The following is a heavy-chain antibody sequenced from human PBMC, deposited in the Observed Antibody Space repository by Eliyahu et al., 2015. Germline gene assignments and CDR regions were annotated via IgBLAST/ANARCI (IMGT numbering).Heavy chain of an antibody. V-gene: IGHV3-21*01. Sequence: EVQLVESGGGLVKPGGSLRLXCXASGFPFSSXXXTWVRXAPGKGLEWVSSISSSSSYIYYADSVKGRFTISRDNAKNSRYLQMNSLRAEDTAVYYCARGLGTYYDILTGTRYYYYGMDVWGQGTTVTVSS. CDR1: GFPFSSXX. CDR2: ISSSSSYI. CDR3: ARGLGTYYDILTGTRYYYYGMDV. D-gene: IGHD3-9*01. J-gene: IGHJ6*02.